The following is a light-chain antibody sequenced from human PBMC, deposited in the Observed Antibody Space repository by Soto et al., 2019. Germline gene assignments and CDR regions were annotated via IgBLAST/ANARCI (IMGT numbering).Light chain of an antibody. CDR3: SSYTSSSTLYV. V-gene: IGLV2-14*01. Sequence: QSALTQPASVSGFPGQSITISYTGTSSDFGGYNYVSWYQQHPGKAPKLMIYDISNRPSGVSNRFSGSKSGNTASLTISGLQAEDEADYYCSSYTSSSTLYVFGTGTKVTVL. CDR1: SSDFGGYNY. CDR2: DIS. J-gene: IGLJ1*01.